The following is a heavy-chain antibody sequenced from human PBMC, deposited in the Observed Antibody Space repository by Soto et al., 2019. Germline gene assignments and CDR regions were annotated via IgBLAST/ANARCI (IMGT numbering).Heavy chain of an antibody. Sequence: QVQLVQSGAEVKKPGASVKVSCKDSGYTFTSYGISWVRQAPGQGLEGMGWISAYNGNTNYAQKLQGRVTMTTDTATSRAYLELRCLRSDDTPGYYCSSGADGDYWGQGTLVSVSS. V-gene: IGHV1-18*01. D-gene: IGHD3-10*01. CDR3: SSGADGDY. J-gene: IGHJ4*02. CDR1: GYTFTSYG. CDR2: ISAYNGNT.